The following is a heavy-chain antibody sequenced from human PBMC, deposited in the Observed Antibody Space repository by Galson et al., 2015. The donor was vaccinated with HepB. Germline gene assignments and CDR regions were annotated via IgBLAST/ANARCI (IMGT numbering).Heavy chain of an antibody. D-gene: IGHD2-8*01. J-gene: IGHJ6*02. CDR3: VKNGMVYYGMDV. Sequence: SLRLSCAVSGFSFSSYAMHWVRQAPGKGLEYVSAISSNGGGTYYADSVKGRFTISRYNSKNTLYLQMSSLRAEDTAVYYCVKNGMVYYGMDVWGQGTTVTVSS. CDR1: GFSFSSYA. CDR2: ISSNGGGT. V-gene: IGHV3-64D*06.